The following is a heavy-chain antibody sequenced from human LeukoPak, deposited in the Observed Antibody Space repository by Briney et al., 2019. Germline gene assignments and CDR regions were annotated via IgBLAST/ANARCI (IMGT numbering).Heavy chain of an antibody. V-gene: IGHV4-34*01. D-gene: IGHD2-2*01. CDR1: GGSFSGYY. J-gene: IGHJ6*02. CDR2: INHSGST. Sequence: SETLSLTCAVYGGSFSGYYWSWIRQPPGKGPEWIGEINHSGSTNYNPSLKSRVTISVDTSKNQFSLKLSSVTAADTAVYYCASNSVVPAAKQTRYYYYYGMDVWGQGTTVTVSS. CDR3: ASNSVVPAAKQTRYYYYYGMDV.